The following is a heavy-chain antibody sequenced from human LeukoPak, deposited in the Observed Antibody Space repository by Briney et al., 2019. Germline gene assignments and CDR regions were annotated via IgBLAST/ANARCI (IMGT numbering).Heavy chain of an antibody. CDR1: GGTFSSYA. CDR3: ARGGDGYIHWYFDL. V-gene: IGHV1-69*05. D-gene: IGHD5-24*01. CDR2: IIPIFGTA. J-gene: IGHJ2*01. Sequence: SVKVSCKASGGTFSSYAISWVRQALGQGLEWMGGIIPIFGTANYAQKFQGRVTITTDESTSTAYMELSSLRSEDTAVYYCARGGDGYIHWYFDLWGRGTLVTVSS.